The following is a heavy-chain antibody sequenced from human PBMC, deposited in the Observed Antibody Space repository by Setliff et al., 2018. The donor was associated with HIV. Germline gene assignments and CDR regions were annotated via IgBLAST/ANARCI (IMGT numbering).Heavy chain of an antibody. CDR2: MNPGTGNT. Sequence: ASVKVSCKTSGYTFIHYDINWVRQAPGKGLEWMGWMNPGTGNTGYAEKFRGRVSMTRDTSTNTAYMELRSLRFDDTAVYYCARPGLTSGWYVYYFDSWGQGTLVTVSS. CDR1: GYTFIHYD. D-gene: IGHD6-19*01. V-gene: IGHV1-8*02. CDR3: ARPGLTSGWYVYYFDS. J-gene: IGHJ4*02.